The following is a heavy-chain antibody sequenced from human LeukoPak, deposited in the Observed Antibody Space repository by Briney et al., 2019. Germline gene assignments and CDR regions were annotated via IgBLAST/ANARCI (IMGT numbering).Heavy chain of an antibody. Sequence: GGSLRLSCAASGFTVNNKYMTWVRQAPGKGLEWVANIKQDGSEKYYVDSVKGRFTISRDNAKNSLYLQMNSLRAEDTAVYYCAREFYHYDSSGYFVSWFDPWGQGTLVTVSS. V-gene: IGHV3-7*01. D-gene: IGHD3-22*01. CDR3: AREFYHYDSSGYFVSWFDP. J-gene: IGHJ5*02. CDR1: GFTVNNKY. CDR2: IKQDGSEK.